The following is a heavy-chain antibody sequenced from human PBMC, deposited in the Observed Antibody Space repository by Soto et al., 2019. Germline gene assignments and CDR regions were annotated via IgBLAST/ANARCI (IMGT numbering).Heavy chain of an antibody. D-gene: IGHD3-10*01. V-gene: IGHV4-4*02. CDR1: GDSISRSYW. Sequence: QVQLQESGPGLVKPSGTLSLTCAVSGDSISRSYWWSWVRQIQGKGLEWIGEIYHSGSTINNPSLQSRVTLSVDKSKNEFSLQMSSVTAADTAVYYCTSKFGQLLADAFDIWGQATMVTVSS. CDR2: IYHSGST. CDR3: TSKFGQLLADAFDI. J-gene: IGHJ3*02.